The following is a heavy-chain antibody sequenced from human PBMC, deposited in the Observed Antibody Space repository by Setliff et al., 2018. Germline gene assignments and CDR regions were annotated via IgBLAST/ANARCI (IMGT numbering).Heavy chain of an antibody. Sequence: GASVKVSCKASGYTFSDYGITWVRQAPGQGLEWMGWISAYSGKAYYAQKLQDRATMTTDTSTGTAYLELRSLRSDDTAVYYRSRLVRYCTTTSCQRLSGDEYWGQGTLVTVSS. J-gene: IGHJ4*02. D-gene: IGHD2-2*01. CDR2: ISAYSGKA. CDR1: GYTFSDYG. CDR3: SRLVRYCTTTSCQRLSGDEY. V-gene: IGHV1-18*01.